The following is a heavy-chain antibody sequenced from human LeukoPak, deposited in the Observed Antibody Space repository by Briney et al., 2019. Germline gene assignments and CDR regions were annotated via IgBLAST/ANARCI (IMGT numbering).Heavy chain of an antibody. D-gene: IGHD5-18*01. J-gene: IGHJ4*02. V-gene: IGHV4-39*07. CDR1: GGSISSSSYY. CDR3: ARGYSYGPYYFDY. Sequence: SETLSLTCTVSGGSISSSSYYWGWIRQPPGKGLEWIGSIYYSGSTYYNPSLKSRVTISVDTSKNQFSLKLSSVTAADTAVYYCARGYSYGPYYFDYWGQGTLVTVSS. CDR2: IYYSGST.